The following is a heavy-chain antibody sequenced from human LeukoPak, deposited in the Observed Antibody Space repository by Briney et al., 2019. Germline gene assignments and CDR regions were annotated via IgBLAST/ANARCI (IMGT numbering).Heavy chain of an antibody. Sequence: GESLKISCKGSGYSFTSYWIGWVRQMPGKGLEWMGIIYPADSDTRYSPSFQGQVTVSADKSINTAYLQWSSLKASDTAMYYCARQRVFTTDFDYWGQGTLVTVSS. J-gene: IGHJ4*02. CDR2: IYPADSDT. CDR1: GYSFTSYW. CDR3: ARQRVFTTDFDY. V-gene: IGHV5-51*01. D-gene: IGHD3-22*01.